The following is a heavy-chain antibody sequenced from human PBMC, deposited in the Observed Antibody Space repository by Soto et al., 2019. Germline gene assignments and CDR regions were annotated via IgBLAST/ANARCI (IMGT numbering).Heavy chain of an antibody. V-gene: IGHV6-1*01. D-gene: IGHD1-26*01. CDR3: VRDVGFDFDC. J-gene: IGHJ4*02. CDR2: TYYRSKWYN. Sequence: PSQTLSLTCAISGDSVFSNTAAWNWIRQSPSRGLEWLGRTYYRSKWYNDYAVTVKSRIVINPDTSQNQFSLHLNSVTPDDTALYDCVRDVGFDFDCWGQGAQVTVSS. CDR1: GDSVFSNTAA.